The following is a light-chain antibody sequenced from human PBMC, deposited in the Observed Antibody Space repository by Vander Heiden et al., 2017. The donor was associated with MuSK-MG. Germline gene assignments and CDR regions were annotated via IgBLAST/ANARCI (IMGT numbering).Light chain of an antibody. Sequence: QSVLTQPPSASGTPGQRVTISCSGSSSNIGSNTVNWYQQLPGRAPKLLIFSNNQRPSGVPARFSGSKSGTSASLAISGLQSEDEADYYCAAWDDSLNGLVFGGGTKLTVL. CDR3: AAWDDSLNGLV. J-gene: IGLJ3*02. CDR1: SSNIGSNT. CDR2: SNN. V-gene: IGLV1-44*01.